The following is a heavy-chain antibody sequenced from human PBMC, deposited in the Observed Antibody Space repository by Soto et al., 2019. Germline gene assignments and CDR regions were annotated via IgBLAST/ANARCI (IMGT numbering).Heavy chain of an antibody. Sequence: ASVKVSCKASDYTFINYGISWVRQARGQGLEWMGWISVHNGNTNYPQKFQGRVSMTTNTSTNTAYMELRSLRSDDTAVYYCARDAVVWNGGDRYYYGLDVWGQGTTVTVSS. J-gene: IGHJ6*02. D-gene: IGHD1-1*01. CDR3: ARDAVVWNGGDRYYYGLDV. CDR2: ISVHNGNT. V-gene: IGHV1-18*01. CDR1: DYTFINYG.